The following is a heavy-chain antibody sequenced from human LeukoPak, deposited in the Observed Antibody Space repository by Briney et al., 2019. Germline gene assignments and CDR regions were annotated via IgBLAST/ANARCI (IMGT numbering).Heavy chain of an antibody. J-gene: IGHJ3*02. Sequence: PGGSLRLSCAASGFTFSSYTMSWVRQAPGKGLEWVSAISGSGGSTYYADSVKGRFTISSDNSKTTLYLQMNSLRAEDTAVYYCAKDLYYYYDSSGYHAPGAFDIWGQGTMVTVSS. V-gene: IGHV3-23*01. CDR2: ISGSGGST. CDR1: GFTFSSYT. D-gene: IGHD3-22*01. CDR3: AKDLYYYYDSSGYHAPGAFDI.